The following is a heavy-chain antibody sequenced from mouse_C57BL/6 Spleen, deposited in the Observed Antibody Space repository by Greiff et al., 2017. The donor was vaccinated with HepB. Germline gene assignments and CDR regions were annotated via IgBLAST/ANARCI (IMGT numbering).Heavy chain of an antibody. CDR2: IFSFGST. CDR1: FFSFPIYF. J-gene: IGHJ4*01. CDR3: ARLVTTGGYYAMDY. D-gene: IGHD2-2*01. V-gene: IGHV2-2*01. Sequence: PFLFPPSPLLSLPFPFSFFSFPIYFLHFFLQSPLNFLYFLGFIFSFGSTDYNAAFISRLSISKDNSKSQVFFKMNSLQADDTAIYYCARLVTTGGYYAMDYWGQGTSVTVSS.